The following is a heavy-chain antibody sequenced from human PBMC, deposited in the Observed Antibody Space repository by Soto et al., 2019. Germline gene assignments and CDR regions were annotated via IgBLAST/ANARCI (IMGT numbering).Heavy chain of an antibody. Sequence: QVQLVESGGGVVQPGRSLRLSCAASGFTFSSYGMHWVRQAPGKGLEWVAVIWYDGSNKYYADSVKGRFTISRDNSKNTLYLQMNSLRAEDTAVYYCARDGEWFGELFFDYWGQGTLVTVSS. CDR2: IWYDGSNK. D-gene: IGHD3-10*01. CDR3: ARDGEWFGELFFDY. CDR1: GFTFSSYG. V-gene: IGHV3-33*01. J-gene: IGHJ4*02.